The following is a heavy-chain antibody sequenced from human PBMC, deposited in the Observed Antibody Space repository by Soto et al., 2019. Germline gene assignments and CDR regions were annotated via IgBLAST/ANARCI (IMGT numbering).Heavy chain of an antibody. CDR1: GFTFSSYA. V-gene: IGHV3-23*01. CDR2: ISGSDGTT. Sequence: GGSLRLSCEASGFTFSSYAMSWVRQAPGKGLEWVSAISGSDGTTYYADSVKGRYTISRDNSKNTLYLQMNSLRAEDTAVYYCAKEQWDMRNYFGMDVLGQGTTVTVYS. J-gene: IGHJ6*02. CDR3: AKEQWDMRNYFGMDV. D-gene: IGHD1-26*01.